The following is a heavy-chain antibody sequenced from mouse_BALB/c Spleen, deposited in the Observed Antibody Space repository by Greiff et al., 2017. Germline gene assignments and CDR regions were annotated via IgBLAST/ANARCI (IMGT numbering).Heavy chain of an antibody. V-gene: IGHV1-80*01. CDR2: IYPGDGDT. D-gene: IGHD2-1*01. Sequence: VQLQQSGAELVRPGSSVKISCKASGYAFSSYWMNWVKQRPGQGLEWIGQIYPGDGDTNYNGKFKGKATLTADKSSSTAYMQLSSLTSEDSAVYFCARSYGNYGAWFAYWGQGTLVTVSA. CDR3: ARSYGNYGAWFAY. J-gene: IGHJ3*01. CDR1: GYAFSSYW.